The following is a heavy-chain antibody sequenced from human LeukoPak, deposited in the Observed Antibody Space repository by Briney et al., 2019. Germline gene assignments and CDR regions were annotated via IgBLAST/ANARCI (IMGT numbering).Heavy chain of an antibody. CDR2: INHSGST. J-gene: IGHJ4*02. V-gene: IGHV4-34*01. CDR1: GGSFSGYY. D-gene: IGHD1-20*01. CDR3: ARGDPYNWNDYY. Sequence: SETLSLTCAVYGGSFSGYYWSWIRQPPGKGLEWIGEINHSGSTNYNPSLKSRVTISVDTSKDQFSLKLSSVTAADTAVDYCARGDPYNWNDYYWGQGTLVTVSS.